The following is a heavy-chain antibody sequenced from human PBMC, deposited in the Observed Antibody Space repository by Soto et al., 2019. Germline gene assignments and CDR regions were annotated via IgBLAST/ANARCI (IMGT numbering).Heavy chain of an antibody. CDR1: GFTFRNYP. J-gene: IGHJ4*02. CDR3: ARRV. V-gene: IGHV3-23*01. CDR2: ISAGGDRT. Sequence: EVQVSESGGGLEQPGGSLRLSCATSGFTFRNYPMNWVRQAPGKGLEWVSGISAGGDRTYYADSVKGRFTIFRDNSKNSVSLQMNSLRVEDTALYYCARRVWGQGTLVTVSS.